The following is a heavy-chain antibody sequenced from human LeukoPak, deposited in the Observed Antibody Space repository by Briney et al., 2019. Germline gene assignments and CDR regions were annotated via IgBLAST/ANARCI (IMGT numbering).Heavy chain of an antibody. CDR3: ARVPSLSYWIFDY. D-gene: IGHD2-8*02. CDR2: ISYDGSSK. V-gene: IGHV3-30-3*01. CDR1: GFTFSSYA. J-gene: IGHJ4*02. Sequence: PGRSLRLSCAASGFTFSSYAMHWVRQAPGKGLEWVAVISYDGSSKYYADSVKGRFTISRDNSKNTLYLQMNSLRAEDTAVYYCARVPSLSYWIFDYWGQGTLVTVSS.